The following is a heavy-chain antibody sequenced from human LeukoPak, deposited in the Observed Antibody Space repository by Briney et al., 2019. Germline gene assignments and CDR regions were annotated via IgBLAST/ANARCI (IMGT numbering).Heavy chain of an antibody. J-gene: IGHJ4*02. CDR2: ISYDGSNK. V-gene: IGHV3-30*04. Sequence: GGSRRLSCATSGFTFSNFAIHWVRQAPGKGLEWVAAISYDGSNKYFADSVKGRFTISRDNSGNTLYLQMNSLRAEDTAVYYCARESGYSGYDFPFDYWGQGTLVTVSS. CDR3: ARESGYSGYDFPFDY. D-gene: IGHD5-12*01. CDR1: GFTFSNFA.